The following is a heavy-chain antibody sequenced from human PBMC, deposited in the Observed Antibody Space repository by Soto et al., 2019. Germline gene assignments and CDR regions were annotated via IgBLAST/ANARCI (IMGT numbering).Heavy chain of an antibody. V-gene: IGHV1-58*01. CDR2: IVVGSGNT. CDR1: GFTFTSSA. J-gene: IGHJ6*02. D-gene: IGHD2-2*03. Sequence: SVKVSCKASGFTFTSSAVQWVRQARGQRLEWIGWIVVGSGNTNYAQKFQERVTITRDMSTSTAYMELSSLRSEDTAVYHCAAVDPGGYYGVDVWGQGTTVTVSS. CDR3: AAVDPGGYYGVDV.